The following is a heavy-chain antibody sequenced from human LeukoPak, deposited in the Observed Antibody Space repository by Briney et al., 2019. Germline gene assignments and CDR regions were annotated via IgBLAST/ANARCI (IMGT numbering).Heavy chain of an antibody. CDR2: IGGSGGST. D-gene: IGHD3-10*01. CDR3: AKVILGEDY. J-gene: IGHJ4*02. V-gene: IGHV3-23*01. Sequence: PGGSLRLSCAASGFTFSSYAMSWVRQTPGKGLEWVSAIGGSGGSTYYADSVKGRFTISRDNPKNTLYLQMNSLRAEDTAVYYCAKVILGEDYWGQGTLVTVSS. CDR1: GFTFSSYA.